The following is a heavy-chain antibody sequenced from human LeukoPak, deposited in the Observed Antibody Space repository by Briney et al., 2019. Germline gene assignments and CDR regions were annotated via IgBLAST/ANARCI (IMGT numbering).Heavy chain of an antibody. D-gene: IGHD3/OR15-3a*01. CDR2: ISGRGLST. CDR1: GFTFSSYA. CDR3: AKGRGTGTYYFDY. V-gene: IGHV3-23*01. Sequence: GGSLRLSCAASGFTFSSYAMSWVRQAPGKGLEWVSAISGRGLSTYYADSVKGRFTISRDNSKNTLYLQMNSLRAEDTAVYYCAKGRGTGTYYFDYWGQGTLVTVSS. J-gene: IGHJ4*02.